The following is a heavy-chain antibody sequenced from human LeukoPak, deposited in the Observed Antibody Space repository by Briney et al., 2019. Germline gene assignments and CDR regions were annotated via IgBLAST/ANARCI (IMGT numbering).Heavy chain of an antibody. J-gene: IGHJ4*02. V-gene: IGHV1-69*05. CDR2: IIPIFGTA. Sequence: SVKVSCKASGGTFSSYAISWVRQAPGQGLEWMGGIIPIFGTANYAQKFQGRVTITTDESTSTAYMELSSLRSEDTAVYYCARGSLNYEILTGPTHFDYWGQGTLVTVSS. D-gene: IGHD3-9*01. CDR3: ARGSLNYEILTGPTHFDY. CDR1: GGTFSSYA.